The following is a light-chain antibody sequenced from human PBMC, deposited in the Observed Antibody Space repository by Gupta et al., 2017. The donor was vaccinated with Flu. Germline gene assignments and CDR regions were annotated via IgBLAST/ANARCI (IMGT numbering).Light chain of an antibody. CDR3: QQEDRFPLT. CDR2: GAS. Sequence: SLGERATINCNSSQSGCHNYNNRNYLAWYQHKPGQPPKLLIYGASARQSGVPDRFSGRGSGTDFTLTISSLQAEDVAVYYCQQEDRFPLTFGRGTKVEIK. CDR1: QSGCHNYNNRNY. V-gene: IGKV4-1*01. J-gene: IGKJ4*01.